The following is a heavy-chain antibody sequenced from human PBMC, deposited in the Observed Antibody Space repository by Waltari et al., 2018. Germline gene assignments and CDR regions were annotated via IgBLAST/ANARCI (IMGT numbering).Heavy chain of an antibody. D-gene: IGHD3-16*02. CDR2: IMKDGGYK. CDR1: GFIFTTYW. CDR3: ARVVTGVHEVNDN. J-gene: IGHJ4*02. V-gene: IGHV3-7*01. Sequence: EVHLVASGGGLVQPGGSLRLSCAASGFIFTTYWMIWFRQAPGKRPEWVADIMKDGGYKVHLESVEGRFTIARDNAEKIVYLQMNSLRVDDTAVYYCARVVTGVHEVNDNWGQGTLVIVSS.